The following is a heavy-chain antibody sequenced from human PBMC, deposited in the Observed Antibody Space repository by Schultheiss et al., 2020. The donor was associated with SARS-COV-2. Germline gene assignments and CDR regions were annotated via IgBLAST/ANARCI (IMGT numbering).Heavy chain of an antibody. J-gene: IGHJ4*02. CDR3: AREVPAAIGYFDY. Sequence: GESLKISCAASGFTFSSYAMHWVRQAPGKGLEWVAVISYDGSNKYYADSVKGRFTISRDNSKNTLYLQMNSLRAEDTAVYYCAREVPAAIGYFDYWGQGTLVTVSS. CDR1: GFTFSSYA. CDR2: ISYDGSNK. D-gene: IGHD2-2*01. V-gene: IGHV3-30*01.